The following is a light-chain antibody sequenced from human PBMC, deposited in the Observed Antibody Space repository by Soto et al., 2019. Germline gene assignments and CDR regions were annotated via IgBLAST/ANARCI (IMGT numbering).Light chain of an antibody. CDR1: SSNIGNNY. CDR2: DDR. J-gene: IGLJ2*01. CDR3: ATWDNSLSAVI. V-gene: IGLV1-51*01. Sequence: QSVLTQPPSLSASPGQTVTISCSGGSSNIGNNYVSWYQQFPRTAPQLLIYDDRKRPSGIPDRFSGSKSGTSATLGITGLQTGDEAHYYCATWDNSLSAVIFGGGTQLTVL.